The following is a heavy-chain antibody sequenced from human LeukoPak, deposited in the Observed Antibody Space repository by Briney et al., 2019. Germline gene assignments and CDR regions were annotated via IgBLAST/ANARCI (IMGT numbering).Heavy chain of an antibody. CDR1: GYTFTSYY. CDR2: INPSGGST. D-gene: IGHD6-13*01. CDR3: ARDEEAAAGTFDY. J-gene: IGHJ4*02. V-gene: IGHV1-46*01. Sequence: GASVKVSCKASGYTFTSYYMHWVRQAPGQGREWMGIINPSGGSTSYAQKFQGSVTMTRDKSTTTVYMELSSMRSEDTAVYYCARDEEAAAGTFDYWGQGTLVTVSS.